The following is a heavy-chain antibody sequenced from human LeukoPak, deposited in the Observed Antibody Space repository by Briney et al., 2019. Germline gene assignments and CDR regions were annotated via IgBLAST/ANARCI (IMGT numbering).Heavy chain of an antibody. CDR3: ARDASSSWPGYYYYGMDV. CDR1: GGSISSYY. J-gene: IGHJ6*02. CDR2: IYYSGST. Sequence: SETPSLTCTVSGGSISSYYWSWIRQPPGKGLEWIGYIYYSGSTNYNPSLKSRVTISVDTSKNQFSLKLSSVTAADTAVYYCARDASSSWPGYYYYGMDVWGQGTTVTVSS. D-gene: IGHD6-13*01. V-gene: IGHV4-59*01.